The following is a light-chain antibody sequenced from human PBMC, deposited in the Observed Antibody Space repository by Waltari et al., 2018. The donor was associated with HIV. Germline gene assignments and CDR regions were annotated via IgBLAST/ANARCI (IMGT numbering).Light chain of an antibody. V-gene: IGKV1-6*01. CDR3: LQDYSWPYT. J-gene: IGKJ2*01. CDR1: QGVGND. Sequence: AIQMTQSPTSLSASVGDRVTITCRAIQGVGNDLSWYQQKPGMAPTLLIYGASISQNGVPGRFSGSGSGADFTLTISSLQAEDLATYYCLQDYSWPYTFGQGTKLEIK. CDR2: GAS.